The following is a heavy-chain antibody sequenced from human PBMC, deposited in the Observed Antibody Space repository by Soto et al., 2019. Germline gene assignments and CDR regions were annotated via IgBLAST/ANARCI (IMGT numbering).Heavy chain of an antibody. CDR3: ARGLLGYCSSTSCYTDYYYCGMDV. J-gene: IGHJ6*02. V-gene: IGHV3-33*01. Sequence: GGSLRLSCAASGFTFSSYGMHWVRQAPGKGLEWVAVIWYDGSNKYYADSVKGRFTISRDNSKNTLYLQMNSLRAEDTAVYYCARGLLGYCSSTSCYTDYYYCGMDVWGQGTTVTVSS. CDR1: GFTFSSYG. D-gene: IGHD2-2*02. CDR2: IWYDGSNK.